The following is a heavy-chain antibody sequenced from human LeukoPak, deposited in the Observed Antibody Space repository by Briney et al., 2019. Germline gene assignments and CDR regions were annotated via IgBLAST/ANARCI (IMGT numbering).Heavy chain of an antibody. D-gene: IGHD2-2*01. CDR1: GFAFSTHT. Sequence: PGGSLRLSCAASGFAFSTHTMTWVRLAPAPGKGLEWVSTITTSSATYYADSLKGRFTISRDNSKNTLYLQINSLRAEDTAVYYCAKNSPKPAGTYFQHCGQGTLVTVCS. CDR3: AKNSPKPAGTYFQH. J-gene: IGHJ1*01. CDR2: ITTSSAT. V-gene: IGHV3-23*01.